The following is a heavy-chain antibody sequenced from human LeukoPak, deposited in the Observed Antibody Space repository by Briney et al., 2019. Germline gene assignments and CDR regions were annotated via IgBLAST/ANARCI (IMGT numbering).Heavy chain of an antibody. CDR2: LSNDGTTT. Sequence: QPGGSLRLSCAASGFTFSSYWMHWVRQAPGTGLVWVSRLSNDGTTTTYADSVKGRFTISRDNAKNTLYLQMDSLRAEDTAVYYCARGVGGSDDYWGQGTLVTVSS. J-gene: IGHJ4*02. CDR3: ARGVGGSDDY. D-gene: IGHD5-12*01. CDR1: GFTFSSYW. V-gene: IGHV3-74*01.